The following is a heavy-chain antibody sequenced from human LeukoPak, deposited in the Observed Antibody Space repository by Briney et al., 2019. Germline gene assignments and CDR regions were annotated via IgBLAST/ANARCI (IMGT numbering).Heavy chain of an antibody. CDR2: INAGNGNT. J-gene: IGHJ4*02. CDR1: GFTFTSYA. Sequence: PGGSLRLSCAASGFTFTSYAMHWVRQAPGQRLEWMGWINAGNGNTKYSQKFQGRVTITRDTSASTAYMELSSLRSEDTAVFYCARTEMATILDFDYWGQGTLVTVSS. CDR3: ARTEMATILDFDY. V-gene: IGHV1-3*01. D-gene: IGHD5-24*01.